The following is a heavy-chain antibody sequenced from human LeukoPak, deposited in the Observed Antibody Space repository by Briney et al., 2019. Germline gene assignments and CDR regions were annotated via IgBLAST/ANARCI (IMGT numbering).Heavy chain of an antibody. D-gene: IGHD6-19*01. CDR3: ARIHLLAGTDY. CDR1: GFTFSSYS. J-gene: IGHJ4*02. CDR2: ISSSSSYI. V-gene: IGHV3-21*01. Sequence: GGSLRLSCAASGFTFSSYSTNWVRQAPGKGLEWVSSISSSSSYIYYADSVKSRFTISRDNAKNSLYLQMNSLRAEDTAVYYCARIHLLAGTDYWGQGTLVTVSS.